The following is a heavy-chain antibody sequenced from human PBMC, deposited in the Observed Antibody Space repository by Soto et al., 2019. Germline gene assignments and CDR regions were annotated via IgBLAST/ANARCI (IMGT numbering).Heavy chain of an antibody. CDR1: GFTFSSYG. CDR2: IWYDGSNK. CDR3: ARDPPIYGGNLYYFDY. Sequence: PGGSLRLSCAASGFTFSSYGMHWVRQAPGKGLEWVAVIWYDGSNKYYADSVKGRFTISRDNSKNTLYLQMNSLRAEDTAVYYCARDPPIYGGNLYYFDYWGQGTLVTVSS. V-gene: IGHV3-33*01. D-gene: IGHD4-17*01. J-gene: IGHJ4*02.